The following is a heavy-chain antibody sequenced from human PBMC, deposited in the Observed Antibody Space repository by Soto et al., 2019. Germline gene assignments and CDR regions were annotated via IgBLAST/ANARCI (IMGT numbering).Heavy chain of an antibody. D-gene: IGHD3-10*01. CDR1: GDSVSSNRAA. CDR2: TYYRSRWYT. Sequence: PSQTLSLTCAISGDSVSSNRAAWGWIRQSPSRGLEWLGRTYYRSRWYTDYADSVKSRITINPDTYRNQFSLQLNSVTPEDTAVYYCASEDSAATNDAFDRCGPGTRVTVAS. CDR3: ASEDSAATNDAFDR. J-gene: IGHJ3*02. V-gene: IGHV6-1*01.